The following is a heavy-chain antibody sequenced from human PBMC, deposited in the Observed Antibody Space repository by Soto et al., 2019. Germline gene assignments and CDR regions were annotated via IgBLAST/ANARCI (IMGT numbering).Heavy chain of an antibody. J-gene: IGHJ1*01. Sequence: QVQLQESGPGLLKPSQTLSLTCTVSGGSISSGDYYWSWIRQPPGKGLEWIGYIYYSGSTYYNPSLKSRVTISVDTSKNQFSLKLSSVTAADTAVYYCARGGGTYYDSSGYAGYFQHWGQGTLVTVSS. CDR1: GGSISSGDYY. CDR3: ARGGGTYYDSSGYAGYFQH. CDR2: IYYSGST. D-gene: IGHD3-22*01. V-gene: IGHV4-30-4*01.